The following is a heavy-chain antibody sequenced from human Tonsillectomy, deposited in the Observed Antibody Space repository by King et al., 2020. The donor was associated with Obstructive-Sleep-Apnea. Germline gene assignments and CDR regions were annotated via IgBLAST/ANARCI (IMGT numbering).Heavy chain of an antibody. Sequence: QLQESGPGLVKPSGTLSLTCAVSGGSISSTNWWSWVRQPPGKGLEWIGEIYHSGSTNYNPSLKNRVTISIDKSENQFSLKLTSMTAPDTAVYYCASGNSTSPGYWGQGTLVTVSS. J-gene: IGHJ4*02. D-gene: IGHD2/OR15-2a*01. CDR3: ASGNSTSPGY. CDR1: GGSISSTNW. V-gene: IGHV4-4*02. CDR2: IYHSGST.